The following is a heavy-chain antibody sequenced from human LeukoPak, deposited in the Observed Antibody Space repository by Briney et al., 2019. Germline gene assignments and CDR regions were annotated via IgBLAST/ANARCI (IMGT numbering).Heavy chain of an antibody. V-gene: IGHV3-23*01. CDR2: ISGSGGST. CDR1: GFTFSSYA. D-gene: IGHD6-6*01. J-gene: IGHJ4*02. Sequence: GGSLRLSCAASGFTFSSYAMSWVRQAPGKGLEWVSAISGSGGSTYYADSVKGRFTISRDNSKNTLYLQMNSLRAEDTAVYYCAKREAIPWSIAAPPGVLAFDYWGQGTLVTVSS. CDR3: AKREAIPWSIAAPPGVLAFDY.